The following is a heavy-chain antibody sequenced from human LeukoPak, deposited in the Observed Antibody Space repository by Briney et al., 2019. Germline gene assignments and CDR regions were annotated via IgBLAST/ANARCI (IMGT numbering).Heavy chain of an antibody. D-gene: IGHD1-26*01. J-gene: IGHJ4*02. V-gene: IGHV5-51*01. CDR1: GYRFTSYW. Sequence: GESLKISCKGSGYRFTSYWIGWVRQMPGKGLEWMGIIYPGDSDTRYSPSFQGQVTISADKSISTAYLQWSSLKASDAAMYYCARPRAAVGATIDYWGQGTLVTVSS. CDR3: ARPRAAVGATIDY. CDR2: IYPGDSDT.